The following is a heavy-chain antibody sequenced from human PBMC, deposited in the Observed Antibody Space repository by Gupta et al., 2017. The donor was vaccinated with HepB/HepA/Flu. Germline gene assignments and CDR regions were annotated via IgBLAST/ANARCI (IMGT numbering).Heavy chain of an antibody. V-gene: IGHV4-4*02. D-gene: IGHD6-6*01. CDR3: AKSSVFRLVDP. CDR1: GGSISGADW. Sequence: QVPLQESGPRLVKPSGTLSLTCTVSGGSISGADWWTWVRQPPGKGLEWLAEIHHTGATNYNPSLRRRVTISIDTSKNHFSLELTSVTAADTAVYFCAKSSVFRLVDPWGQGTRVTVSS. CDR2: IHHTGAT. J-gene: IGHJ5*02.